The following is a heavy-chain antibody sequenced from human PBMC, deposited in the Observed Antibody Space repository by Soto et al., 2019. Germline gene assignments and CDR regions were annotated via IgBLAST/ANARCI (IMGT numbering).Heavy chain of an antibody. Sequence: EVQLVESGGGLVQPGGSLRLSCTASGFIVSDTYVNWVRQAPGKGLEWVSVISNRGDTHHADSVRGRLSLSRDISDNTLHLQMNTLRVEDTAVYYCAREPRYCRGGSCSITGDAYDIWGQGTMVTVSS. D-gene: IGHD2-15*01. CDR2: ISNRGDT. CDR3: AREPRYCRGGSCSITGDAYDI. CDR1: GFIVSDTY. V-gene: IGHV3-66*01. J-gene: IGHJ3*02.